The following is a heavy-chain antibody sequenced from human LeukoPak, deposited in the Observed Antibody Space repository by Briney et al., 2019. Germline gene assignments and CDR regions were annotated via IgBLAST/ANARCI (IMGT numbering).Heavy chain of an antibody. CDR1: GGSIGSYY. Sequence: SETLSLTCIVSGGSIGSYYWSWIRQPPGKGLEWIGYVYYSGSTNYNPSLKSRVTISVDRSKNQFSLKLSSVTAADTAVYYCARADVDTAMVLRGYYFDYWGQGTLVTVSS. D-gene: IGHD5-18*01. V-gene: IGHV4-59*12. CDR3: ARADVDTAMVLRGYYFDY. CDR2: VYYSGST. J-gene: IGHJ4*02.